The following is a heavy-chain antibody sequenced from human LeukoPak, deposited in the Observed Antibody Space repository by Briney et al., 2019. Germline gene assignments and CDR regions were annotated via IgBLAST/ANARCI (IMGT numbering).Heavy chain of an antibody. V-gene: IGHV3-30*04. CDR1: GFTFSSYA. J-gene: IGHJ4*02. CDR2: ISYDGSNK. D-gene: IGHD6-19*01. Sequence: GRSLRLSCAASGFTFSSYAMHWVRQAPGKGLEWVAVISYDGSNKYYADSVKGRFTISRDHSKNTLYLQMNSLRAEDTAVYYCARGRSSGWYQDLDYWGQGTLVTVSS. CDR3: ARGRSSGWYQDLDY.